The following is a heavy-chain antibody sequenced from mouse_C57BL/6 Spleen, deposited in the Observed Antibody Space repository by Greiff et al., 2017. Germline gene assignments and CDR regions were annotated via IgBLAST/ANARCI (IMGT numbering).Heavy chain of an antibody. D-gene: IGHD1-1*01. CDR3: AKLLQGYAMDY. V-gene: IGHV3-6*01. CDR1: GYSITSGYY. CDR2: ISYDGSN. Sequence: EVKLVESGPGLVKPSQSLSLTCSVTGYSITSGYYWNWIRQFPGNKLEWRGYISYDGSNNYNPSLKNRISITLDPSEIQFFLKLNSVTTEDTATYYCAKLLQGYAMDYWGQGTSVTVSS. J-gene: IGHJ4*01.